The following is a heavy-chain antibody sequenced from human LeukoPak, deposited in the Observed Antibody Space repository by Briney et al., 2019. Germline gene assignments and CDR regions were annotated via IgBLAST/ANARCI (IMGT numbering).Heavy chain of an antibody. CDR2: ISFDGKNK. J-gene: IGHJ4*02. D-gene: IGHD4-17*01. CDR3: TRESQTYGAPDY. Sequence: PGGSLRLSCAASGFTFSSYSMNWVRQAPGKGLEWVALISFDGKNKYYVDSVKGRFTISRDSSKNTLYLQMSSLRADDTAVYYCTRESQTYGAPDYWGQGTLVTVSS. CDR1: GFTFSSYS. V-gene: IGHV3-30*03.